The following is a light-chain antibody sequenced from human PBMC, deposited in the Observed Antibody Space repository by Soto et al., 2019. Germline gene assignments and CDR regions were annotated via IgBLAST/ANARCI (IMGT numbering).Light chain of an antibody. V-gene: IGKV1-39*01. CDR3: QQSYSTPPWT. Sequence: DIQMTQSPSSLSASVGDRVTITCRASQSISNYLNWYQQQPGKAPKLLIYDASSLQTGVPSRFSGSGSGTDFSLTISSLQPEDFATYYCQQSYSTPPWTFGQGTKVDIK. CDR2: DAS. J-gene: IGKJ1*01. CDR1: QSISNY.